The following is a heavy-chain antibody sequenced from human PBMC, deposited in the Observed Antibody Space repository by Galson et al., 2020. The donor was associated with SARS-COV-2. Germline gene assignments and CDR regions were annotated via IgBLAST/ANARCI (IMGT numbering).Heavy chain of an antibody. CDR2: IYPGDSEA. CDR3: ARRMGDSSGPDY. Sequence: HGESLKISCQASGYSFTTYWIGWVRQRPGKGLEWMGIIYPGDSEASYSPSFQGQVTISVAKSVNTAYLQWTSLKASATAIYYCARRMGDSSGPDYWGQGTLVTVSS. CDR1: GYSFTTYW. D-gene: IGHD3-22*01. J-gene: IGHJ4*02. V-gene: IGHV5-51*01.